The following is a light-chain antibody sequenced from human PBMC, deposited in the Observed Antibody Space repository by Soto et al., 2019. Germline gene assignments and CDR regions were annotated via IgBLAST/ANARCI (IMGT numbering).Light chain of an antibody. CDR2: VAF. V-gene: IGKV3-11*01. J-gene: IGKJ5*01. CDR1: PSVTNY. CDR3: QQRNMGTPVT. Sequence: EIVLTQSPATLSLSPGERATLSCRASPSVTNYLAWYQQKPGQPPRLLIYVAFNRAAGIPARFSGSGSGTDFAITISSLEPEDSAVYYCQQRNMGTPVTYGQGKSLEI.